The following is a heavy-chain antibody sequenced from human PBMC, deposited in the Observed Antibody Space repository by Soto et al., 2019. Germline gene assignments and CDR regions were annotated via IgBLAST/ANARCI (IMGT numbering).Heavy chain of an antibody. CDR3: ARRTWGMDV. CDR2: IYYSGST. V-gene: IGHV4-59*12. J-gene: IGHJ6*02. D-gene: IGHD2-8*01. Sequence: SETLSLTCTVSGGSISSYYWSWIRQPPGKGLEWIGYIYYSGSTYYNPSLASRVTISVDTSKNQFSLNLRSVTAADTAVYYCARRTWGMDVWGQGTTVTVSS. CDR1: GGSISSYY.